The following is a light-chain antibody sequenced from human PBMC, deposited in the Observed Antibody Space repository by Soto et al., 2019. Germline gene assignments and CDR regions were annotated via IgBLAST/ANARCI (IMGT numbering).Light chain of an antibody. CDR3: HQYGSSPWT. J-gene: IGKJ1*01. Sequence: EIVLTQSPGTLSFSPGERATLSCRASQSVTRSSLAWYQQKPGQAPRLLIYGASSRATGIPDTFSGSGSGTHFTLDVSRLEPEDFAMYYCHQYGSSPWTFGQGTKVEIK. V-gene: IGKV3-20*01. CDR1: QSVTRSS. CDR2: GAS.